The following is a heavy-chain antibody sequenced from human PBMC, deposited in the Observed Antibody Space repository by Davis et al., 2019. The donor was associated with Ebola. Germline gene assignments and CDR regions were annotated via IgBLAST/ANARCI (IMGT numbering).Heavy chain of an antibody. V-gene: IGHV3-7*01. Sequence: PGGSLRLSCAASGFTFSTYSMSWVRQAPGKGLEWVANIKQDGSEKYYVDSVKGRFTISRDNAKNSLYLQMNSLRAEDTAVYYCARGGGSYWGQGTLVTVSS. CDR3: ARGGGSY. CDR2: IKQDGSEK. J-gene: IGHJ4*02. D-gene: IGHD1-26*01. CDR1: GFTFSTYS.